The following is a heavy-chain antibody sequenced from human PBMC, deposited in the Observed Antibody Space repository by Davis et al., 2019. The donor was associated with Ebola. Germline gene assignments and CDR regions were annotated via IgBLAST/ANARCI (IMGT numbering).Heavy chain of an antibody. CDR3: AIQRSDYGVGGMDV. V-gene: IGHV1-2*06. CDR1: GYTFTGYY. CDR2: INPNSGGT. Sequence: ASVKVSCKASGYTFTGYYMHWVRQAPGQGLEWMGRINPNSGGTNYAQKFQGRVTITRDTSTSTAYMELSRLRSEYTAVYYCAIQRSDYGVGGMDVWGQGTTVTVSS. D-gene: IGHD4-17*01. J-gene: IGHJ6*02.